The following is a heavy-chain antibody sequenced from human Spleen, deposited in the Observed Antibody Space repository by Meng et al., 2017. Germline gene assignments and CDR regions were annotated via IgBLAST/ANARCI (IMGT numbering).Heavy chain of an antibody. Sequence: GESLKISCAASGFTFSSYAMGWVRQAPGKGLEWVATITSGGATYYADSVKGRFTISRDNSKNTLYLQMNSLRAEDTAVNYCAKPARDSGSNFYPHDGFDIRGQGTTVTVSS. J-gene: IGHJ3*02. D-gene: IGHD2-15*01. CDR2: ITSGGAT. V-gene: IGHV3-23*01. CDR1: GFTFSSYA. CDR3: AKPARDSGSNFYPHDGFDI.